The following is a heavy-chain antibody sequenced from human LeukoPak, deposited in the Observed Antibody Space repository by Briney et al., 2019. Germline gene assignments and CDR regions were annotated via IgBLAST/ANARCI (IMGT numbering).Heavy chain of an antibody. CDR1: GGSISSSSYY. CDR2: IYYSGST. CDR3: ASVMLGIVGATIGYFDY. D-gene: IGHD1-26*01. V-gene: IGHV4-39*01. Sequence: SETLSLTCTVSGGSISSSSYYWGWIRQPPGKGLEWTGSIYYSGSTYYNPSLKSRVTISVDMSKNQFSLKLSSVTAADTAVYYCASVMLGIVGATIGYFDYWGQGTLVTVSS. J-gene: IGHJ4*02.